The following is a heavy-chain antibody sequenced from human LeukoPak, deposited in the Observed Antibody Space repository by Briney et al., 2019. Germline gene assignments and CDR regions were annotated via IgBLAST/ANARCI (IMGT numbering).Heavy chain of an antibody. CDR3: AKGVFPYFYYNMDV. CDR2: VGGTDGRT. CDR1: GFTFSTYN. V-gene: IGHV3-23*01. D-gene: IGHD2-8*01. Sequence: GGSLRLSCAASGFTFSTYNMNWVRQAPGKGLEWVSAVGGTDGRTYYADSVKGRFTISRDNSKNTLYLQMNGLRAEDTAVYYCAKGVFPYFYYNMDVWGQGTTVTVSS. J-gene: IGHJ6*02.